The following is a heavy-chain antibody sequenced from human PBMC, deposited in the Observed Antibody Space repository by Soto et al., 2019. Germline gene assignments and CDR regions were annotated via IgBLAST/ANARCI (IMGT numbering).Heavy chain of an antibody. CDR1: DDSINSDKYY. V-gene: IGHV4-39*01. CDR2: IYYRGNA. Sequence: PXXTLSLPFSVSDDSINSDKYYWGFIRQPPGKGLEWIGSIYYRGNAYYNPSLQTRVTISLDKSKSQFSLKLNSVTAADSAVYFCARLEGLATISYYFDFWGPGALVTVSS. CDR3: ARLEGLATISYYFDF. J-gene: IGHJ4*02. D-gene: IGHD5-12*01.